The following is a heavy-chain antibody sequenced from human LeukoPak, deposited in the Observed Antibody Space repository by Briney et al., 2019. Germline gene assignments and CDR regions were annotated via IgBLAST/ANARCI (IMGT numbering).Heavy chain of an antibody. CDR1: GDRLSSNSVT. Sequence: SQTLSLTCALSGDRLSSNSVTWNWIRQSPSRGLEWLGRTYYRYTWYNDYAVSVRGRITVNPDTSKNQFSLHLNSVTPEDTAVYYCARRLTQYDCFDPWGQGILVTVSS. D-gene: IGHD2-2*01. J-gene: IGHJ5*02. CDR3: ARRLTQYDCFDP. V-gene: IGHV6-1*01. CDR2: TYYRYTWYN.